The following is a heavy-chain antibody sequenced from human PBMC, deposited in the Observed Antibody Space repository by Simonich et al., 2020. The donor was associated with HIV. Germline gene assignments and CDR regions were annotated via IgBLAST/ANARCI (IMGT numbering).Heavy chain of an antibody. Sequence: EVQLVESGGGLVQPGGSLRLSCAASGFPFSRYSMNWVRQAPGKGVECVSYISSSSSTIYYADSVKGRFTISRDNAKNSLYLQRNSLRAEDTAVYYCARGRTYYYDSSGFDYWGQGTLVTVSS. CDR1: GFPFSRYS. V-gene: IGHV3-48*01. CDR2: ISSSSSTI. J-gene: IGHJ4*02. D-gene: IGHD3-22*01. CDR3: ARGRTYYYDSSGFDY.